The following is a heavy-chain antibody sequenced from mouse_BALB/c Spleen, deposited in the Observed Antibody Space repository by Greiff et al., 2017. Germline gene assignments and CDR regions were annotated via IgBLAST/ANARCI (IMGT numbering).Heavy chain of an antibody. CDR1: GFSLTGYG. J-gene: IGHJ4*01. D-gene: IGHD2-4*01. V-gene: IGHV2-6-7*01. Sequence: VKLVESGPGLVAPSQSLSITCTASGFSLTGYGVNWVRQPPGKGLEWLGMIWGDGSTDYNSALKSRLSISKNNSKSQGFLKMNSLQTDDTARYYCARRGITTRGVYAMDYWGQGTSVTVSS. CDR2: IWGDGST. CDR3: ARRGITTRGVYAMDY.